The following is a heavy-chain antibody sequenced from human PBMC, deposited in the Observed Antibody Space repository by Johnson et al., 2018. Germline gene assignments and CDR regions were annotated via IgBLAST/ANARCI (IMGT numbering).Heavy chain of an antibody. D-gene: IGHD3-10*01. V-gene: IGHV1-69*06. CDR2: IIPIFGTA. Sequence: QVQLVQSGAEVKKXGSSXKVXCKASRGTFSSYAISWVRQAPGQGLEWMGGIIPIFGTANYAQKLQGRVTITADKSTTTAYMELSSLRSEDTAGYYCARDLGCRAPKDYYYYYMDVWGKGTTVTVSS. J-gene: IGHJ6*03. CDR1: RGTFSSYA. CDR3: ARDLGCRAPKDYYYYYMDV.